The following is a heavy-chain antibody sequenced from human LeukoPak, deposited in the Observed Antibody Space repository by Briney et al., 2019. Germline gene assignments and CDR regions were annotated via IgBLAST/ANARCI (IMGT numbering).Heavy chain of an antibody. V-gene: IGHV1-2*02. CDR2: IIPNSGDT. D-gene: IGHD3-10*01. CDR3: ARDQVVRGDDLDY. CDR1: GYTFIGYY. Sequence: GASVKVSCKASGYTFIGYYIHWVRQAPGQGLEWMGWIIPNSGDTNYAKKFQGRVTMTRDTSISTAYMELSSLRSDDTAVYYCARDQVVRGDDLDYWGQGTLVTVSS. J-gene: IGHJ4*02.